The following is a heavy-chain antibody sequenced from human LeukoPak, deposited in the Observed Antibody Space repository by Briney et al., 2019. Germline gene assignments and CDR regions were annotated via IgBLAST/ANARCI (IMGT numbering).Heavy chain of an antibody. CDR3: AKAQSYYYDTSGYYCYFDY. D-gene: IGHD3-22*01. J-gene: IGHJ4*02. CDR1: GFTFSSYA. CDR2: ISGSGGAT. V-gene: IGHV3-23*01. Sequence: GGSLRLSCVASGFTFSSYAMSWVRQAPGKGLEWVSGISGSGGATYHADSVKGRFTISRDNSRNTLHLQMNSLRAEDTAIYYCAKAQSYYYDTSGYYCYFDYWGQGTLVTVSS.